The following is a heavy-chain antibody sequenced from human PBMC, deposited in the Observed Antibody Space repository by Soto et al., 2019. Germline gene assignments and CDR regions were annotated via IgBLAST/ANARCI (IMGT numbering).Heavy chain of an antibody. V-gene: IGHV2-26*04. CDR3: ASTYSTSWYWFDP. CDR2: IFSNDEK. D-gene: IGHD6-13*01. Sequence: QVTVKESGPVLVKPTETLTLTCTVSGFSLSNAGLGVSWIRQPPGKALEWLAHIFSNDEKSYSTSLKSRLTISKDXXKSQVGLTMTNMDPVDTATYYCASTYSTSWYWFDPWGQGTLVTVSS. J-gene: IGHJ5*02. CDR1: GFSLSNAGLG.